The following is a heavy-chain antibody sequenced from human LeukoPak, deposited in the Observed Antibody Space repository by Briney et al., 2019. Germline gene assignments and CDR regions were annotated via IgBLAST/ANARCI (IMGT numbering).Heavy chain of an antibody. V-gene: IGHV4-39*01. CDR1: GGSISMSTYY. Sequence: SETLSLTCTVSGGSISMSTYYWGWIRQPPGEGLECIGSIHFSGNSYYNPSPSLKSRVTISVDTSKNQFSLNVISVTAADTAVYYCARFTRSSSSHYYYYAMDVWGQGTTVTVSS. CDR2: IHFSGNS. CDR3: ARFTRSSSSHYYYYAMDV. D-gene: IGHD6-6*01. J-gene: IGHJ6*02.